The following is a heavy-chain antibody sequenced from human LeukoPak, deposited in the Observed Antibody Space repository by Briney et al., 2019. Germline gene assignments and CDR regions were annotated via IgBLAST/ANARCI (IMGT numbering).Heavy chain of an antibody. Sequence: SETLSLTCTVSGGSISSYYWSWIRQPPGKGLEWIGYIYYSGSTNYNPSLKSRVTISVDTSKNQFSLKLSSVTAADTAVYYCARVQLERRYAFDIWGQGTMVTVSS. CDR1: GGSISSYY. J-gene: IGHJ3*02. CDR2: IYYSGST. V-gene: IGHV4-59*01. CDR3: ARVQLERRYAFDI. D-gene: IGHD1-1*01.